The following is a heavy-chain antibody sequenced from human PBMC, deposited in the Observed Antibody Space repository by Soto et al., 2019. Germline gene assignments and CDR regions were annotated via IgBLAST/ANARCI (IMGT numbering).Heavy chain of an antibody. CDR2: IIPIFGTA. D-gene: IGHD3-22*01. CDR1: GGTFSSYA. V-gene: IGHV1-69*01. CDR3: ARAETPGYYYDSSGNFDY. J-gene: IGHJ4*02. Sequence: QVQLVQSGAEVKKPGSSVKVCCKASGGTFSSYAISWVRQAPGQGLEWMGGIIPIFGTANYAQKFQGRVTITADESTSTAYMELSSLRSEDTAVYYCARAETPGYYYDSSGNFDYWGQGTLVTVSS.